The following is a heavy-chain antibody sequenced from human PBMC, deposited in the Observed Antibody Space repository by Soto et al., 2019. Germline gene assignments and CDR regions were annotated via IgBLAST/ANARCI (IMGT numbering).Heavy chain of an antibody. Sequence: QVKLVQSGAEVRKPGASVKVSCKASGYTFFNYGITWVRQAPGQGLEWMGWVSGYNGHTNYAQKFEGRVTMTRDISTTTAYMELRNLRSDDTVVYYCARLVGPTSSDNWFDPWGQGTLVTVSS. D-gene: IGHD1-26*01. J-gene: IGHJ5*02. CDR3: ARLVGPTSSDNWFDP. V-gene: IGHV1-18*01. CDR1: GYTFFNYG. CDR2: VSGYNGHT.